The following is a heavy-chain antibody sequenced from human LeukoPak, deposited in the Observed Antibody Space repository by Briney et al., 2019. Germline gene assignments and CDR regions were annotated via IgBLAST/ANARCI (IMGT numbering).Heavy chain of an antibody. Sequence: SETLSLTCTVSGGSISSDNYYWSWIRQHPGKGLEWIGYIYYSGSTYYNPSLKSRVTISVDTSKIQFSLRLSSVTAADTAVYYCARDRGSSGFNWFDPWGQGTLVTVSS. CDR2: IYYSGST. CDR3: ARDRGSSGFNWFDP. CDR1: GGSISSDNYY. V-gene: IGHV4-31*03. J-gene: IGHJ5*02. D-gene: IGHD6-19*01.